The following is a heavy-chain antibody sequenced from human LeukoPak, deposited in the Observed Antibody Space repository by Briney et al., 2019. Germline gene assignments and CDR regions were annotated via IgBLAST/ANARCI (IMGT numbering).Heavy chain of an antibody. J-gene: IGHJ6*03. CDR3: ARVGSSGYWDYYYYMDV. Sequence: PGGSLRLSCAASGFTFSSYAMHWVRQAPGKGLEYVSAISSNGGSTYYANSVKGRFTISRDNSKNTLYLQMGSLRAEDMAVYYCARVGSSGYWDYYYYMDVWGKGTTVTISS. CDR1: GFTFSSYA. D-gene: IGHD6-19*01. V-gene: IGHV3-64*01. CDR2: ISSNGGST.